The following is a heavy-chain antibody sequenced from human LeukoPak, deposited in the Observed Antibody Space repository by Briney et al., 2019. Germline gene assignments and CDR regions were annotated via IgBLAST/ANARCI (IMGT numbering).Heavy chain of an antibody. Sequence: AAAGFTXSSYAMXWVRQAPGKGLEWVAVISYDGSNKYYADSVKGRFTISRDNSKNTLYLQMNSLRAEDTAVYYCARDTRGDWYYFDYWGQGTLVTVSS. CDR1: GFTXSSYA. CDR2: ISYDGSNK. J-gene: IGHJ4*02. CDR3: ARDTRGDWYYFDY. V-gene: IGHV3-30*04. D-gene: IGHD2-21*02.